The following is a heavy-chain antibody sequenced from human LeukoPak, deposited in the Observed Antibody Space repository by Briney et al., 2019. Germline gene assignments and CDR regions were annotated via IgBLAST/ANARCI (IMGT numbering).Heavy chain of an antibody. CDR2: ISWNSGTI. D-gene: IGHD2-2*01. V-gene: IGHV3-9*01. Sequence: PGGSLRLSCAASGFTFDDYAMHWVRQVPGKGLEWVAGISWNSGTIGYAGSVKGRFTISRDNAKNTLYLQMNSLRAEDTAVYYCARGRASCYDYWGQGTLVTVSS. J-gene: IGHJ4*02. CDR1: GFTFDDYA. CDR3: ARGRASCYDY.